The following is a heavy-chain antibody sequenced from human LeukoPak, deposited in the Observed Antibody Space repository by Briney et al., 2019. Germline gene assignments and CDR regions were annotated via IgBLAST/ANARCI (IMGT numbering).Heavy chain of an antibody. V-gene: IGHV4-4*07. J-gene: IGHJ6*03. CDR1: GGSISSYY. D-gene: IGHD5-24*01. Sequence: SETLSLTCTVSGGSISSYYWSWIRQPAGKGLEWIGSIYYSGSTYYNPSLKSRVTISVDTSKNQFSLKLSSVTAADTAVYYCARVPARWLRYYYYYYYMDVWGKGTTVTVSS. CDR2: IYYSGST. CDR3: ARVPARWLRYYYYYYYMDV.